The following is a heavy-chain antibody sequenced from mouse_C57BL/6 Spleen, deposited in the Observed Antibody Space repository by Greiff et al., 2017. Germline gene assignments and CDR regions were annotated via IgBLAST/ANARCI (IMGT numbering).Heavy chain of an antibody. CDR1: GYTFTSYW. CDR3: ARPAYLSYCDY. D-gene: IGHD1-1*01. CDR2: IHPNSGST. Sequence: QVQLQQPGAELVKPGASVKLSCKASGYTFTSYWMHWVKQRPGQGLEWIGMIHPNSGSTNYNEKFKSKATLTVDKSSSTAYMQLSSLTSEDSAVYYCARPAYLSYCDYWGQGTTLTVSS. J-gene: IGHJ2*01. V-gene: IGHV1-64*01.